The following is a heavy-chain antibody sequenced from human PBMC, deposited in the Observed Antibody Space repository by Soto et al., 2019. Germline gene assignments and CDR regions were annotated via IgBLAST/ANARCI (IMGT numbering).Heavy chain of an antibody. CDR1: GGTFSSYA. Sequence: QVQLVQSGAEVKKPGSSVKVSCKASGGTFSSYAISWVRQAPGQGREWMGGIIPISGTANYALKFQGRVTITADESTSTVYMELSSLRSEDAAMYFCARSQGSSTSLEIYYYYYYGMDVWGQGTTVTVSS. V-gene: IGHV1-69*01. J-gene: IGHJ6*02. CDR3: ARSQGSSTSLEIYYYYYYGMDV. CDR2: IIPISGTA. D-gene: IGHD2-2*01.